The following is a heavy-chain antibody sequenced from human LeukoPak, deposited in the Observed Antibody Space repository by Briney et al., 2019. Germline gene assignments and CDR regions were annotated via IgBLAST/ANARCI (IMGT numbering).Heavy chain of an antibody. Sequence: GGSLRLSCAASGFIFSNYWTSWVRQAPGKGLEWVASIKEDGSDKYYVDSMKGRFTISRDNAKDSVYLQMNSLRAEDTAVYYCARDTYRFDDYWGQGTLVTVSS. CDR1: GFIFSNYW. CDR3: ARDTYRFDDY. J-gene: IGHJ4*02. V-gene: IGHV3-7*01. CDR2: IKEDGSDK.